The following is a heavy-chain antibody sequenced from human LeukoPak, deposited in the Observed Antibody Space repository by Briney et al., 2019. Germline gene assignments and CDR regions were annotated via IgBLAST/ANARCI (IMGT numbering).Heavy chain of an antibody. V-gene: IGHV3-48*02. CDR3: ASVGYGANDDAFDI. Sequence: PGGSLRLSCAASGFTFSSYSMNWVRQAPGKGLEWVSYISSSTITIYYADSVKGRFTISRDYAKNSLFLQILPLRDDAMAVYYCASVGYGANDDAFDIWGQGTMVTVSS. J-gene: IGHJ3*02. D-gene: IGHD4-23*01. CDR1: GFTFSSYS. CDR2: ISSSTITI.